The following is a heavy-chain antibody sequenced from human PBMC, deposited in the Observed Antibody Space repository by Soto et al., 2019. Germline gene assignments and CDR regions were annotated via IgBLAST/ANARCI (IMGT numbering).Heavy chain of an antibody. J-gene: IGHJ6*02. CDR1: GGAFTNYS. V-gene: IGHV1-69*06. CDR2: LIPLHNTS. Sequence: QVQLLQSGAEVKKPGSSVKVSCKVSGGAFTNYSLNWVRHAPGQGLEWLGGLIPLHNTSNYSLKLLGRGSVTADISSNTVYMHLSGLASDDAATYYCAIWSNWNPLYCRGMDVWGQGTTVTVAS. D-gene: IGHD1-20*01. CDR3: AIWSNWNPLYCRGMDV.